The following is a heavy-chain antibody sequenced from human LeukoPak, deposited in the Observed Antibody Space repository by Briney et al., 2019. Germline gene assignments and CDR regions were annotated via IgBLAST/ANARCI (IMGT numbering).Heavy chain of an antibody. V-gene: IGHV3-7*01. Sequence: GGSLRLSCAASGFTFRGSGMQWVRQAPGKGLEWVANIKQDESEKYYVDSVKGRFTISRDNAKNSLFLQMNSLRAEDTAVYYCARAGSFSSSYGISWDYWGQGALVAVSS. J-gene: IGHJ4*02. CDR1: GFTFRGSG. D-gene: IGHD2-15*01. CDR2: IKQDESEK. CDR3: ARAGSFSSSYGISWDY.